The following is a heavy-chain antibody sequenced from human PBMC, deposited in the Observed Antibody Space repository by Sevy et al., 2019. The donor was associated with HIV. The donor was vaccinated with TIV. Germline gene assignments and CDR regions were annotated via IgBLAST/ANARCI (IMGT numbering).Heavy chain of an antibody. D-gene: IGHD6-13*01. J-gene: IGHJ4*02. CDR3: ARHGGVPIAAAGIFDY. V-gene: IGHV4-39*01. Sequence: SETLSLTCTVSGGSINSSSYYWGWIRQPPGKGLEWIGSIYYSGSTYYNPSLKSRVTISVDTSKNQFSLKLSSVTAADTAVYYCARHGGVPIAAAGIFDYWGQGTLVTVSS. CDR2: IYYSGST. CDR1: GGSINSSSYY.